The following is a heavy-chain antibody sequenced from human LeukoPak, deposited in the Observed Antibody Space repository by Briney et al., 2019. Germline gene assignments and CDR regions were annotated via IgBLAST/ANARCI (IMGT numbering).Heavy chain of an antibody. CDR1: GFTVSSNY. J-gene: IGHJ3*02. CDR3: ARGAYDILTGYRSLNAFDI. CDR2: IYSGYST. V-gene: IGHV3-53*01. Sequence: GGSLRLPCAASGFTVSSNYMNWVRQAPGKGLEWVSVIYSGYSTYYADSVKGRFTISRDNSKNTLYLLMNSLRAEDTAVYYCARGAYDILTGYRSLNAFDIWGQGTMVTVSS. D-gene: IGHD3-9*01.